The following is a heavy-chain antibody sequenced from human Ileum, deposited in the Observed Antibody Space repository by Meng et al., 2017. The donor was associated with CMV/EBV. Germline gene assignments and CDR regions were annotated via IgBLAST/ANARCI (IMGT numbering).Heavy chain of an antibody. D-gene: IGHD2-2*01. CDR1: GFTVSSNY. J-gene: IGHJ6*02. V-gene: IGHV3-53*01. CDR2: IYSGGST. Sequence: GESLKISCAASGFTVSSNYMSWVRQAPGKGLEWVSVIYSGGSTYYADSVKGRFTISRDNSKNTLYLQMNSLRAEDTAVYYCARGYCSSTSCPYYYYGMDVWGQGTTVTVSS. CDR3: ARGYCSSTSCPYYYYGMDV.